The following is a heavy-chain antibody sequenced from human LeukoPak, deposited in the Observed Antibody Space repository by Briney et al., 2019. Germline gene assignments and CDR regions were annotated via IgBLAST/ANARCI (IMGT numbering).Heavy chain of an antibody. D-gene: IGHD2-15*01. CDR2: LSAYNGNT. CDR1: GYTFTSYG. J-gene: IGHJ4*02. Sequence: GASVKVSCKASGYTFTSYGISWVRQAPGQGLEWMGWLSAYNGNTNYAQKLQGRVTMTTDTSTSTAYMELRSLRSDDTAVYYCARWVVAATDPSFDYWGQGTLVTVSS. CDR3: ARWVVAATDPSFDY. V-gene: IGHV1-18*01.